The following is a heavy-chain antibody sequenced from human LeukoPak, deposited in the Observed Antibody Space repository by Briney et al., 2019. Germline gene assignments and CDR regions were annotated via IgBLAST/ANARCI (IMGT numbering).Heavy chain of an antibody. CDR1: EIIFSSYG. D-gene: IGHD3-10*01. CDR2: ISHTGGSP. J-gene: IGHJ4*02. CDR3: AKGRGQGFDY. V-gene: IGHV3-23*01. Sequence: GGTLTLSCAASEIIFSSYGTSWVRQAPGTGLEWVSSISHTGGSPYYADSVKGRFTISRDNSKNTLYLQMNSLRVEDTAVYYCAKGRGQGFDYWGQGTLVTVSS.